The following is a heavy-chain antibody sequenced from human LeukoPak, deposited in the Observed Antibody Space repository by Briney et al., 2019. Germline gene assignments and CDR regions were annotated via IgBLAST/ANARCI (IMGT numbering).Heavy chain of an antibody. D-gene: IGHD1-1*01. J-gene: IGHJ3*02. CDR3: TVNLTRHTLDI. Sequence: SETLTLTCTVSGGSISTYYWSWIRQSPGKGLEWIGSIYYSGSTNYNPSLKSRVTISVGTSKNQFSLELSSVTAADTAVYYCTVNLTRHTLDISGQGTMVTVSS. CDR1: GGSISTYY. V-gene: IGHV4-59*08. CDR2: IYYSGST.